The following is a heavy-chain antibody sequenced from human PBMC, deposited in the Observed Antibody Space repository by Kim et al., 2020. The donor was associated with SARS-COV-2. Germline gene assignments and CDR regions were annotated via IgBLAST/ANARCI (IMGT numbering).Heavy chain of an antibody. Sequence: GGSLRLSCAASGFTFSNAWMSWVRQAPGKGLEWVGRIKSKTDGGTTDYAAPVKGRFTISRDDSKNTLYLQMNSLKTEDTAVYYCTTDTVGQGAIENGDYWGQGTLVTVSS. J-gene: IGHJ4*02. D-gene: IGHD4-4*01. CDR2: IKSKTDGGTT. CDR1: GFTFSNAW. CDR3: TTDTVGQGAIENGDY. V-gene: IGHV3-15*01.